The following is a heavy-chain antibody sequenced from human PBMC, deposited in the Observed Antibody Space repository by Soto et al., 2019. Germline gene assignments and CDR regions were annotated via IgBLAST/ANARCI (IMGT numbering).Heavy chain of an antibody. CDR1: GGSVCSSRYS. CDR3: ARISVASRCMDV. V-gene: IGHV4-39*01. CDR2: FYYSGST. J-gene: IGHJ6*03. D-gene: IGHD5-12*01. Sequence: PSGTLSLTCTASGGSVCSSRYSGAWIRQSPGKGLEWIGSFYYSGSTYYSPSLRSRVTISGDTSRKQISLRLSAVTAADTAVYYCARISVASRCMDVWGKGTTVTVSS.